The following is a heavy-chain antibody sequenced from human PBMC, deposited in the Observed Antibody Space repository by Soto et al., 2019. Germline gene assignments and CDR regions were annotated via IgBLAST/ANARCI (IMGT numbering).Heavy chain of an antibody. J-gene: IGHJ4*02. CDR2: IIPIFGTA. V-gene: IGHV1-69*13. CDR3: ARLPVADLYRDY. Sequence: SVKVSCKASGGTFSSYAISWVRQAPGQGLEWMGGIIPIFGTANYAQKFQGRVTITADESTSTAYMELSSLRSEDTAVYYCARLPVADLYRDYWGQGTLVTVSS. CDR1: GGTFSSYA. D-gene: IGHD6-19*01.